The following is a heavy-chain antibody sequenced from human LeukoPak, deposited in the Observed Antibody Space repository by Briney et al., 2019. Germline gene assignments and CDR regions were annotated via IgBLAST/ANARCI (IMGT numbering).Heavy chain of an antibody. CDR3: AALGDGRTFDN. CDR1: GGSISSYY. D-gene: IGHD1-26*01. J-gene: IGHJ4*02. CDR2: IHNSGGT. V-gene: IGHV4-59*12. Sequence: SETLSLTCSVSGGSISSYYWNWIRQPPGKRLEWIGYIHNSGGTNYKYNPSLKSRVTISVDTSKNQFSLKLSSVTAADTAVYFCAALGDGRTFDNWGQGTLVTVSS.